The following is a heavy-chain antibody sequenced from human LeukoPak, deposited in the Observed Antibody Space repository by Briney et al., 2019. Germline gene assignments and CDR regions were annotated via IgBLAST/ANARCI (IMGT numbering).Heavy chain of an antibody. Sequence: GGSLRLSCAASGFTFSSYAMHWVRQAPGKGLEWVAVISYDGSNKYYADSVKGRFTISRDNSKNTLYLQMNSLRAEDTAVYYCARGEYDYIWGSYRPHQYFDYWGQGTLVTVSS. CDR3: ARGEYDYIWGSYRPHQYFDY. D-gene: IGHD3-16*02. CDR1: GFTFSSYA. CDR2: ISYDGSNK. J-gene: IGHJ4*02. V-gene: IGHV3-30-3*01.